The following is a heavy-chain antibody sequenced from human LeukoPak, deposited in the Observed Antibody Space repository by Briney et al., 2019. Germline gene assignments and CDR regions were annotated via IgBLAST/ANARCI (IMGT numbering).Heavy chain of an antibody. CDR3: ARGVVVPAAVYFDY. J-gene: IGHJ4*02. Sequence: SETLSLTCTVSGGSISSYYWSWIRQPPGKGLEWIGYIYTSGSTNYNPSLKSRVTISVDTSKNQFSLKLSSVTAADTAVYYCARGVVVPAAVYFDYWGQGTLVTVSS. CDR1: GGSISSYY. CDR2: IYTSGST. D-gene: IGHD2-2*01. V-gene: IGHV4-4*09.